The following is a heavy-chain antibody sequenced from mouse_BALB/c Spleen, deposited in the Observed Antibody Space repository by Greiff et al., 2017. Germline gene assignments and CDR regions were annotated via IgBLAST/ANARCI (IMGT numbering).Heavy chain of an antibody. D-gene: IGHD1-2*01. V-gene: IGHV5-4*02. CDR2: ISDGGSYT. CDR1: GFTFSDYY. J-gene: IGHJ4*01. CDR3: ARQEKNGYSAMDY. Sequence: EVQGVESGGGLVKPGGSLKLSCAASGFTFSDYYMYWVRQTPEKRLEWVATISDGGSYTYYPDSVKGRFTISRDNAKNNLYLQMSSLKSEDTAMYYCARQEKNGYSAMDYWGQGTSVTVSS.